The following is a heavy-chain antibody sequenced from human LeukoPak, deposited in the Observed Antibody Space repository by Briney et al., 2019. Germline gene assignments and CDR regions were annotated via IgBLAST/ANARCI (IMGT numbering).Heavy chain of an antibody. CDR3: ARSRYFDWLLGDY. J-gene: IGHJ4*02. CDR1: GYTFTGYY. V-gene: IGHV1-2*02. Sequence: GASVKVSCKASGYTFTGYYMHWVRQAPGQGLEWMGWINPNSGGTNYAQKFQGRVTMTRDTSISTAYMELSRLRSDDTAVYYCARSRYFDWLLGDYWGQGTLVTVSS. CDR2: INPNSGGT. D-gene: IGHD3-9*01.